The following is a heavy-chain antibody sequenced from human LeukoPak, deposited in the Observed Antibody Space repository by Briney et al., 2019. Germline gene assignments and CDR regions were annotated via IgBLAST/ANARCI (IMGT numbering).Heavy chain of an antibody. D-gene: IGHD6-19*01. V-gene: IGHV1-2*02. CDR2: INPNSGGT. Sequence: ASVKVSCKASGYTFTGYYMHWVRQAPGQGLEWMGWINPNSGGTNYAQKFQGRVTMTRDTSISTAYMELSRLRSDDTAVYYCARGRSGWYSGAFRYWGQGTLVTVSS. CDR3: ARGRSGWYSGAFRY. J-gene: IGHJ4*02. CDR1: GYTFTGYY.